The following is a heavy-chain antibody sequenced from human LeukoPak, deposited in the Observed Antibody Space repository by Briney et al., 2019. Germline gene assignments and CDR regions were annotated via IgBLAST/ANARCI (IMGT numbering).Heavy chain of an antibody. D-gene: IGHD3-3*02. V-gene: IGHV1-2*02. Sequence: EASVKVSCKASGYTFSDFYIDWVRQAPGQGLEYVGWITPKSGDTYSPQRFQGRVTMTRDASISTAYMELSSLRSDDTAVYFCARVRLADERAWAYWGQGTLATVSS. CDR1: GYTFSDFY. J-gene: IGHJ4*02. CDR2: ITPKSGDT. CDR3: ARVRLADERAWAY.